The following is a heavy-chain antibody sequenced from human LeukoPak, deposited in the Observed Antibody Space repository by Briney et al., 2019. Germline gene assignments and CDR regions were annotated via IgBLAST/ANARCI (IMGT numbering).Heavy chain of an antibody. V-gene: IGHV1-18*01. D-gene: IGHD2-2*01. J-gene: IGHJ4*02. CDR2: ISGNNDNP. CDR1: GYTFSNFG. CDR3: ARDGTSTDDY. Sequence: ASVKVSCKTSGYTFSNFGINWARQAPGQGLEWMGWISGNNDNPNYGQKFQGRFTVTTDSSTSTAYMELRNLRFDDTAVYYCARDGTSTDDYWGQGTLVTVSS.